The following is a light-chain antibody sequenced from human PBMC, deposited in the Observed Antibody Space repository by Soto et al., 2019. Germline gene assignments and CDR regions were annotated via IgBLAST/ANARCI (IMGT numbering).Light chain of an antibody. CDR2: EVT. Sequence: ALTQPASVSGSPGRSITVSFTGGSSDIGGYNYVSWFQQHPGKVPKLMIYEVTNRPSGVSNRFSGSKSGSTASLTISGLQAEDEADYYCSSYTSSNTLVFGHGTKVTVX. V-gene: IGLV2-14*01. CDR3: SSYTSSNTLV. CDR1: SSDIGGYNY. J-gene: IGLJ1*01.